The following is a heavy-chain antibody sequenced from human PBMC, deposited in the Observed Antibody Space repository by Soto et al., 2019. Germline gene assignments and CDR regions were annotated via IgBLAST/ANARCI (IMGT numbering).Heavy chain of an antibody. CDR1: GFTFSNYA. CDR2: ISGSGGST. J-gene: IGHJ4*02. V-gene: IGHV3-23*01. CDR3: AKENAGPFDY. Sequence: GGSLRLSCAASGFTFSNYAMSLVRQAPGKGLEWVSGISGSGGSTYYADSVKGRFTISRDNSKNTLYLQMNSLRAEDTAIYYCAKENAGPFDYWGQGTLVTVSS. D-gene: IGHD2-8*01.